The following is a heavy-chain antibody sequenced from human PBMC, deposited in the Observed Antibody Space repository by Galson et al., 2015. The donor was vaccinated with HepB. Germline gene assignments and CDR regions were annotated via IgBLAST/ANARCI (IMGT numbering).Heavy chain of an antibody. CDR1: GYTFTSYS. Sequence: SVKVSCKASGYTFTSYSMHWVRQAPGQGLEWMGIINPSGGSTSYAQKFQGRVTMTRDTSTSTVYMELSSLRSEDTAVYYCARDRGGNYDILTGYYRSGYFDYWGQGTLVTVSS. CDR2: INPSGGST. D-gene: IGHD3-9*01. J-gene: IGHJ4*02. V-gene: IGHV1-46*01. CDR3: ARDRGGNYDILTGYYRSGYFDY.